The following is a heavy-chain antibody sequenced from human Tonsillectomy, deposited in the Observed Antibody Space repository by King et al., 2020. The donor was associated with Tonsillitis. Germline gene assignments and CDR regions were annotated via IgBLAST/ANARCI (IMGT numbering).Heavy chain of an antibody. CDR1: GGSISSGGYY. Sequence: QLQESGPGLVKPSQTLSLTCTVSGGSISSGGYYWSWIRQHPGEGLEWIGYIYYSGSTYYNPSLKSRVTISVDTSKNQFSLKLSPVTAADTAVYYCAREPAGVGATDYWGQGTLVTVSS. J-gene: IGHJ4*02. D-gene: IGHD1-26*01. CDR2: IYYSGST. CDR3: AREPAGVGATDY. V-gene: IGHV4-31*03.